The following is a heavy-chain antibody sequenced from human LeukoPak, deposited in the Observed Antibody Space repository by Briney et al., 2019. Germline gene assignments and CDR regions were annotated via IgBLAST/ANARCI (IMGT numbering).Heavy chain of an antibody. J-gene: IGHJ4*02. D-gene: IGHD1-26*01. CDR1: GLTFYNSW. V-gene: IGHV3-7*01. CDR3: TRDTIGSLDY. Sequence: GGSLRLSCAASGLTFYNSWMAWVRQAPGKGLEWVANIKQDGSTKHYADSLKGRFTISRDNPKNSLFLQMNNLRGDDTAIYYCTRDTIGSLDYWGQGILVTVAS. CDR2: IKQDGSTK.